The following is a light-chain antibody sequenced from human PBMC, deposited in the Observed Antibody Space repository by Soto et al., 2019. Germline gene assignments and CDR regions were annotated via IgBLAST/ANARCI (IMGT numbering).Light chain of an antibody. CDR1: SSNIGAGYD. V-gene: IGLV1-40*01. Sequence: QSVLTQPPSVSGAPGQRVTISCTGSSSNIGAGYDVPWYQQLPGTAPKLLVYGNINRPSGVPDRFSGSQSGTSASLAITGLQAEDETDYYCQSYDSSLIYVFGTGTKVTVL. CDR3: QSYDSSLIYV. CDR2: GNI. J-gene: IGLJ1*01.